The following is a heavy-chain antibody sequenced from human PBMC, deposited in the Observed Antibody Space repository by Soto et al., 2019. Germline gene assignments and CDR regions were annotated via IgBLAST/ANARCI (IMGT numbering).Heavy chain of an antibody. CDR1: GYTFTSYG. D-gene: IGHD2-8*01. V-gene: IGHV1-18*01. CDR3: GRDPDIVLMFYALYRYEPNHYYMDV. J-gene: IGHJ6*03. CDR2: ISAYNGNT. Sequence: ASVKVSCKASGYTFTSYGISWVRQAPGQGLEWMGWISAYNGNTNYAQKLQGRVTMTTDTSTSTAYMELRSLRSDDTAVYYCGRDPDIVLMFYALYRYEPNHYYMDVGGKGTTVTVPS.